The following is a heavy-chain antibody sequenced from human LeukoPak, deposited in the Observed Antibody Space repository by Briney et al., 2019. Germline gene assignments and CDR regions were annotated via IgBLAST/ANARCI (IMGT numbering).Heavy chain of an antibody. CDR2: IIPILGIA. Sequence: GASVKVSCKASGGTFSSYAISWVRQAPGQGLEWMGRIIPILGIANYAQKLQGRVTMTTDTSTSTAYMELRSLRSDDTAVYYCARDRGAAGDYWGQGTLVTVSS. V-gene: IGHV1-69*04. D-gene: IGHD6-13*01. CDR1: GGTFSSYA. CDR3: ARDRGAAGDY. J-gene: IGHJ4*02.